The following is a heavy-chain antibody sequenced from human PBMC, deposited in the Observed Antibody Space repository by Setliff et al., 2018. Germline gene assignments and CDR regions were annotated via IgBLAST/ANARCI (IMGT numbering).Heavy chain of an antibody. V-gene: IGHV2-5*02. J-gene: IGHJ3*01. CDR1: GFSLSDFGVG. CDR3: AYRRKMSARYDAFEV. Sequence: SGPTLVNPTQTLPLTCSFSGFSLSDFGVGVGWIRQPPGKAPEWLALIYWDGDEHYTPSLEKRLTITKDTSKNQLVLTVSNMDSMDTATYFCAYRRKMSARYDAFEVWGQGTLVTVSS. CDR2: IYWDGDE. D-gene: IGHD2-15*01.